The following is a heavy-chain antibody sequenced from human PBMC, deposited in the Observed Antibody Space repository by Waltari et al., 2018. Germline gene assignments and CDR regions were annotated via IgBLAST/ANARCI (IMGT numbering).Heavy chain of an antibody. CDR1: GYTLTELS. V-gene: IGHV1-24*01. J-gene: IGHJ4*02. Sequence: QVQLVQSGAEVKKPGASVKVSCKVSGYTLTELSMHWVRRAPGKGLAWMGGCDPEDGEKIYAQKFQGRVTMTEDTSTDTAYMELSSLGSEDTAVYYCATDMGGPRGDFDYWGQGTLVTVSS. CDR2: CDPEDGEK. D-gene: IGHD1-26*01. CDR3: ATDMGGPRGDFDY.